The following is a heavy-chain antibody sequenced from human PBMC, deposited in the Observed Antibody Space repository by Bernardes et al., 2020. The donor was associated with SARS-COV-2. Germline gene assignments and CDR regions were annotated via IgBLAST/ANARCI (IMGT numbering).Heavy chain of an antibody. D-gene: IGHD6-19*01. Sequence: GSLRLSCAASGFTFSSYWMSWVRQAPGKGLEWVANIKQDGSEKYYVDSVKGRFTISRDNAKNSLYLQMNSLRAEDTAVYYCARDVYSSGLGDYYYYYGMDVWGQGTTVTVSS. J-gene: IGHJ6*02. V-gene: IGHV3-7*01. CDR2: IKQDGSEK. CDR3: ARDVYSSGLGDYYYYYGMDV. CDR1: GFTFSSYW.